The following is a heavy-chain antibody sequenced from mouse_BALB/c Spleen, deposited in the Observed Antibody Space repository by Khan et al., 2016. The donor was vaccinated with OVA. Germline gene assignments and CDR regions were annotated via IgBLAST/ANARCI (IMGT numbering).Heavy chain of an antibody. D-gene: IGHD2-2*01. CDR3: TRSGYGSFAY. CDR2: INPSNGGT. J-gene: IGHJ3*01. Sequence: VQLQQSGAELVKPGASVRLSCKASGYTFTSYYLYWVKQRPGQGLEWIGDINPSNGGTNFNEKFKSKATLTVDTSSSTAYIQLNSLTSEDSAVYYCTRSGYGSFAYWDQGTLVTVSA. CDR1: GYTFTSYY. V-gene: IGHV1S81*02.